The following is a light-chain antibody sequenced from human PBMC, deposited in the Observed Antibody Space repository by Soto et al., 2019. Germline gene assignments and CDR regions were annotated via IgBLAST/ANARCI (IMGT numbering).Light chain of an antibody. CDR2: EVN. Sequence: QSALTQPASVSGSPGQPSTISCTGTSSDVGAYNYVSWYQLHPGKAPKLMIYEVNNRPSGVSHRFTGSKSGNTASLPFSGIVPEDDADYYCSSYASSGAVVFGGGTKLTVL. J-gene: IGLJ3*02. CDR3: SSYASSGAVV. V-gene: IGLV2-14*01. CDR1: SSDVGAYNY.